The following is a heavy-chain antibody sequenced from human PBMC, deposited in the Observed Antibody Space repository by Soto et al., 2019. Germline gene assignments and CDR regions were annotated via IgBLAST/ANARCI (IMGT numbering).Heavy chain of an antibody. D-gene: IGHD6-13*01. Sequence: EVQLLESGGGLVQPGGSLRLSCAASGFAFSNYAMSWVRQSPGKGLEWISRIDYDGTTTTYADSVKGRFTISRDNAKNTLYLQMNSLRAEDPAVYYCARGPRPSSAGTGAYWGQGTLVTVSS. V-gene: IGHV3-74*02. J-gene: IGHJ4*02. CDR1: GFAFSNYA. CDR3: ARGPRPSSAGTGAY. CDR2: IDYDGTTT.